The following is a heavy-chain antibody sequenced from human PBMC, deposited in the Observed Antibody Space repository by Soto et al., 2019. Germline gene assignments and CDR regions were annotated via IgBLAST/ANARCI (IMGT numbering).Heavy chain of an antibody. V-gene: IGHV5-51*01. CDR1: GYSFTSYW. CDR2: IYPDDSDT. Sequence: PGESLKISCKGSGYSFTSYWIGWVRQMPGKGLEWMGIIYPDDSDTRYSPSFQGQVTISADKSISTAYLQSSSLKASDTALYYCARPETSLDAFDIWGQGTMVTASS. CDR3: ARPETSLDAFDI. J-gene: IGHJ3*02.